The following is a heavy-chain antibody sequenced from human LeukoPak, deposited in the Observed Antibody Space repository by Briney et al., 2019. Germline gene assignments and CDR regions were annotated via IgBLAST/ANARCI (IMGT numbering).Heavy chain of an antibody. CDR2: IYYSGST. D-gene: IGHD3-22*01. CDR3: ARGVSVYYDSSGYYYFDY. Sequence: SETLSLTCTVSGDSISSDAFYWSWVRQHPGKGLVWIGYIYYSGSTSYNPSLKSRPTISVDTSKNQFSLKLRSVTAADTAVYYCARGVSVYYDSSGYYYFDYWGQGTLFSVSS. V-gene: IGHV4-31*03. CDR1: GDSISSDAFY. J-gene: IGHJ4*02.